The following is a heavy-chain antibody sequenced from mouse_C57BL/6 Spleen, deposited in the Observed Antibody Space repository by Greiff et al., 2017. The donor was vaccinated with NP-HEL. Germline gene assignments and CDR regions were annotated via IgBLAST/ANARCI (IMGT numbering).Heavy chain of an antibody. CDR3: ARRGTGTEVYFDY. D-gene: IGHD4-1*01. CDR2: INPNNGGT. J-gene: IGHJ2*01. Sequence: EVQLQQSGPELVKPGASVKISCEASGYTFTDYYMNWVKQSHGKSLEWIGDINPNNGGTSYNQKFKGKATLTVDKSSSTAYMELRSLTSEDSAVYYCARRGTGTEVYFDYWGQGTTLTVSS. CDR1: GYTFTDYY. V-gene: IGHV1-26*01.